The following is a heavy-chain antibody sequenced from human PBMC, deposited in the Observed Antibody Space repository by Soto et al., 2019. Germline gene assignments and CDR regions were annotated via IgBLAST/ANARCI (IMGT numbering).Heavy chain of an antibody. Sequence: QVQLQQWGAGLLKPSETLSLTCAVYGGSFSGYYWSWIRQPPGKGLEWIGEINHSGSTNYNPSLKSRVTISVXMSXNXSSLKLSSVTAADTAVYYCARGFGSGSYYKSGAFDIWGQGTMVTVSS. CDR2: INHSGST. CDR1: GGSFSGYY. V-gene: IGHV4-34*01. CDR3: ARGFGSGSYYKSGAFDI. D-gene: IGHD3-10*01. J-gene: IGHJ3*02.